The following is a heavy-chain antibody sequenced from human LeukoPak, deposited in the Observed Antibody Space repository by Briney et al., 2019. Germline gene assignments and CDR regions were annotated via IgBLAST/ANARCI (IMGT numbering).Heavy chain of an antibody. J-gene: IGHJ4*02. CDR3: AGVRGNFPLDY. Sequence: GGSLRLSCAASGFTVSSNYMSWVRQAPGKGLEWVSVIYSGGSTYYADSVTGRFTISRDNSKNTLYLQMNSLRAEDTAVYYCAGVRGNFPLDYWGQGTLVTVSS. V-gene: IGHV3-53*01. D-gene: IGHD4-23*01. CDR2: IYSGGST. CDR1: GFTVSSNY.